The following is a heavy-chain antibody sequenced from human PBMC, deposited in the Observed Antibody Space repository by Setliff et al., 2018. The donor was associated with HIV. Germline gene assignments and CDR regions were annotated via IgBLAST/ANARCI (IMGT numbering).Heavy chain of an antibody. D-gene: IGHD3-3*01. V-gene: IGHV4-34*01. J-gene: IGHJ4*02. CDR1: DGSLSGYY. Sequence: PSETLSLTCAVYDGSLSGYYWSWIRQPPGKGLEWIGEIEHSGSTNYNPSLKSRVTISIDTSKNQFSLKLTSVTAADTAGYYCARLDSTIFGVVIIRDYWGQGTLVTVSS. CDR2: IEHSGST. CDR3: ARLDSTIFGVVIIRDY.